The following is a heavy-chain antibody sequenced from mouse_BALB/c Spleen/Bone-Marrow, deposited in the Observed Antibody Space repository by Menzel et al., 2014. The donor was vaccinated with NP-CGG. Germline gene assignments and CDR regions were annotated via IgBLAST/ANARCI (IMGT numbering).Heavy chain of an antibody. D-gene: IGHD1-1*01. Sequence: VQLKHSGAELVKPGASVKLSCTASGFNIKDTYMHWVKQRPEQGLEWIGRIDPANGDTKYDPKFQGKATITADTSSNTAYLQLSGLTSEDTAVYYCALLLRYYAMDYWGQGTSVTVSS. CDR2: IDPANGDT. CDR1: GFNIKDTY. CDR3: ALLLRYYAMDY. J-gene: IGHJ4*01. V-gene: IGHV14-3*02.